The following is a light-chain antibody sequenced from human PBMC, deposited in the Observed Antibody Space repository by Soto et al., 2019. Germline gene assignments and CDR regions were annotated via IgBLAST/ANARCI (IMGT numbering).Light chain of an antibody. Sequence: QCSLTQPASVSGSPGRSITISCPGTSSDVGGYNYVSWYQQHPGKAPKLMIYDVSNRPSGVSNRFSGSKSGNTASLTISGLQAEDEADYYCSSYTSSSTLHVFGTGTKVTVL. CDR1: SSDVGGYNY. V-gene: IGLV2-14*01. CDR3: SSYTSSSTLHV. CDR2: DVS. J-gene: IGLJ1*01.